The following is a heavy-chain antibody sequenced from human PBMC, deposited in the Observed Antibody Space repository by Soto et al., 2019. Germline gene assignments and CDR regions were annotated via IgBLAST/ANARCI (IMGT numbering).Heavy chain of an antibody. J-gene: IGHJ6*02. D-gene: IGHD4-17*01. Sequence: PGGSLRLSCAASGFTFSSYSMNWVRQAPGKGLEWVSYISSSSSTIYYADSVKGRFTISRDNAKNSLYLQMNSLRDEDTAVYYCARDPTTVVTPAGKVAPSYYGMDVWGQGTTVTVSS. CDR1: GFTFSSYS. CDR2: ISSSSSTI. CDR3: ARDPTTVVTPAGKVAPSYYGMDV. V-gene: IGHV3-48*02.